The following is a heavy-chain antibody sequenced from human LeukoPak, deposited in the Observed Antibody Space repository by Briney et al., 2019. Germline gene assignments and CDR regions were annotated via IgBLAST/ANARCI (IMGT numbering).Heavy chain of an antibody. CDR2: INPNSGGT. D-gene: IGHD6-13*01. V-gene: IGHV1-2*02. CDR1: GYTFTGYY. J-gene: IGHJ4*02. CDR3: ARLSGIAAAVGY. Sequence: ASVKVSCKASGYTFTGYYMHWVRQAPGQRLEGMGWINPNSGGTNYAQKFQGRVTMTRDTSISTAYMELSRLRSDDTAVYYCARLSGIAAAVGYWGQGTLVTVSS.